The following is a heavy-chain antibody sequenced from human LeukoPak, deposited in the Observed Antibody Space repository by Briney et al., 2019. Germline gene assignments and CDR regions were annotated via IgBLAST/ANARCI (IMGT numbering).Heavy chain of an antibody. D-gene: IGHD2-2*01. J-gene: IGHJ6*02. CDR1: GGSVSSGSYY. CDR2: IYYSGST. V-gene: IGHV4-61*01. CDR3: ARDTVVPAAMNYYYYGMDV. Sequence: SETLSLTCTVSGGSVSSGSYYWSWIRQPPGKGLEWIGYIYYSGSTNYNPSLKSRVTISVDTSKNQFSLKLSSVTAADTAVYYCARDTVVPAAMNYYYYGMDVWGQGTTVTVSS.